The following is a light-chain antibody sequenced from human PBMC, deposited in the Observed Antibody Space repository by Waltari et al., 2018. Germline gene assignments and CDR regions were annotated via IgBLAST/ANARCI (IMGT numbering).Light chain of an antibody. CDR1: SLRTYY. CDR2: GKN. CDR3: NTRDMSGDVV. Sequence: SSELSQDPAVSVALGQTVRITCQGDSLRTYYASWSRQKPGQSPVLLIYGKNNRPSGIPERFSASSSGNTASLTITGARAEDEVDYYCNTRDMSGDVVFGGGTKLTVL. V-gene: IGLV3-19*01. J-gene: IGLJ2*01.